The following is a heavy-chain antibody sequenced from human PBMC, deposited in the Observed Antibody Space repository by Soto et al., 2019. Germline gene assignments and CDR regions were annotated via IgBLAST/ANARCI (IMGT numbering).Heavy chain of an antibody. J-gene: IGHJ4*02. CDR2: ISGSGGST. CDR3: AKDGAGYCSSTSCYPVEY. D-gene: IGHD2-2*01. V-gene: IGHV3-23*01. CDR1: GFTFSSYA. Sequence: GGSLRLSCAASGFTFSSYAMSWVRQAPGKGLEWVSAISGSGGSTYYADSVKGRFTISRDDSKNTLYLQMNSLRAEDTAVYYCAKDGAGYCSSTSCYPVEYWGQGTLVTVSS.